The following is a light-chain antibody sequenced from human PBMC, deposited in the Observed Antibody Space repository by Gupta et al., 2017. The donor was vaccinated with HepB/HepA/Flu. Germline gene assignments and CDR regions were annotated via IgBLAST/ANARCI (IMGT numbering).Light chain of an antibody. V-gene: IGLV2-14*03. J-gene: IGLJ2*01. CDR2: YVS. CDR1: SSDFGDFNH. CDR3: SSFIYTPTLVV. Sequence: QSALTLPASASGSPVRSITFSCTGTSSDFGDFNHVSWYQQHPAKAPNLLISYVSNRPSGVSSRFSGSKSGNTASLTISGLQAEDEADYYCSSFIYTPTLVVFGGGTKLTVL.